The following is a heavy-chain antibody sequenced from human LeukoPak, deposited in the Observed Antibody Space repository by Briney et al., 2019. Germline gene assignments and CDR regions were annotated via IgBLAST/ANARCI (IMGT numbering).Heavy chain of an antibody. CDR3: ARDSGLTKSGGVGFDY. J-gene: IGHJ4*02. D-gene: IGHD3-10*02. CDR1: GGFISSYY. Sequence: SETLSLTCTVSGGFISSYYWSWIRQPPGKGLEWIGYIYYSGSTNYNPSLKSRVTISVDTSTNQFSLKLSSVTAADTAVYYCARDSGLTKSGGVGFDYWGQGTLVTVSS. CDR2: IYYSGST. V-gene: IGHV4-59*01.